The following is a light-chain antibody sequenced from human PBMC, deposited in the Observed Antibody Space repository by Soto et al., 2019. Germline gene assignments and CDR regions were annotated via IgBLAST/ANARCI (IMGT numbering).Light chain of an antibody. Sequence: QSALTQPASVSGYPGQSITISCTGTSSDVGSYNLVSWYQQHPGKAPKLMIYEGSKRPSGVSNRFSGSKSGNTASLTISGLQAEDEADYYCCSYAGRSNFGVVFGGGTKLTVL. CDR3: CSYAGRSNFGVV. CDR1: SSDVGSYNL. V-gene: IGLV2-23*03. J-gene: IGLJ2*01. CDR2: EGS.